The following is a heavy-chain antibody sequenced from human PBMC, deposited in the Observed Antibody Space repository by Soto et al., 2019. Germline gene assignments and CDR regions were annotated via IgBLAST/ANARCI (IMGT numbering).Heavy chain of an antibody. CDR2: ISWNSGRI. D-gene: IGHD3-16*01. CDR3: AKDILWGGAEGGAGASDV. CDR1: GFTFEDYA. V-gene: IGHV3-9*01. Sequence: EMQLVESGGGLVQPGRSLRLSCAASGFTFEDYAMYWVRQAPGKGLEWVSGISWNSGRIGYADCVKGRFTISRDNAKNSLYLQMNSLRAEDTAFYYCAKDILWGGAEGGAGASDVWGQGTMVIVSS. J-gene: IGHJ3*01.